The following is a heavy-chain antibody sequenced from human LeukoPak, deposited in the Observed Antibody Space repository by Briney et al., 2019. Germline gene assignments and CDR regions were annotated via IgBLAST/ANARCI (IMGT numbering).Heavy chain of an antibody. CDR3: ARVDYGTATIWFDP. CDR2: VYYSGTT. CDR1: GGSIGTFY. Sequence: PSETLSLTCTVSGGSIGTFYWSWIRQPPGKGLEWIGYVYYSGTTNYNPSLKSRLSMSVDTSKNQFSLNLSSVTAADTGVYFCARVDYGTATIWFDPWGQGILVTVSS. D-gene: IGHD4/OR15-4a*01. J-gene: IGHJ5*02. V-gene: IGHV4-59*01.